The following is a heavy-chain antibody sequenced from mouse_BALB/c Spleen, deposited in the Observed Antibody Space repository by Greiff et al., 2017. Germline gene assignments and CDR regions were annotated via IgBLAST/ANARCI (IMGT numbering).Heavy chain of an antibody. V-gene: IGHV5-6*01. Sequence: EVKLMESGGDLVKPGGSLKLSCAASGFTFSSYGMSWVRQTPDKRLEWVATISSGGSYTYYPDSVKGRFTISRDNAKNTLYLQMSSLKSEDTAMYYCARQRDAYFDYWGQGTTLTVSS. CDR2: ISSGGSYT. J-gene: IGHJ2*01. CDR3: ARQRDAYFDY. CDR1: GFTFSSYG.